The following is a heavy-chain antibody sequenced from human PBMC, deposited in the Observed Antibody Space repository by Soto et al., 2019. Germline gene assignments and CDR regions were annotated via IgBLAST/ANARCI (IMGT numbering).Heavy chain of an antibody. Sequence: SETLSLTCAVYGGSFSGYYWSWIRQPPGKGLEWIGEINHSGSTNYNPSLKSRVTISVDTSKNQFSLKLSSVTAADTAVYYCARGRNWNYLNWFDPWGQGTLVTVS. D-gene: IGHD1-7*01. CDR3: ARGRNWNYLNWFDP. CDR2: INHSGST. J-gene: IGHJ5*02. V-gene: IGHV4-34*01. CDR1: GGSFSGYY.